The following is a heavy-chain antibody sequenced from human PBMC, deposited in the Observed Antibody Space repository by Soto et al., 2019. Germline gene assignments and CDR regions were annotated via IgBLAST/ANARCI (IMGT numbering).Heavy chain of an antibody. CDR3: ARGSRVRYSGSSGDRFDY. Sequence: QVQLQESGPGLVKPSQTLSLTCTVSGGSISSGDYYWSWIRQPPGKGLEWIGYIYYSGSTYYNPSLKSRVTISVDTSKNQFSLKLSSVTAADTAVYYCARGSRVRYSGSSGDRFDYWGQGTLVTVSS. D-gene: IGHD1-26*01. J-gene: IGHJ4*02. CDR1: GGSISSGDYY. V-gene: IGHV4-30-4*01. CDR2: IYYSGST.